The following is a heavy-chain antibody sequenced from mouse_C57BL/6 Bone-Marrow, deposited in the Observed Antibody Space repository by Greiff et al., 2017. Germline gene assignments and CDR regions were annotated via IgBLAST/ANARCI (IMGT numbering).Heavy chain of an antibody. Sequence: VQLQQSGPELVKPGASVKISCKASGYSFTSYYIHWVKQRPGQGLAWIGWIYPGSGNTKYNEKFKGKATLTADTSSSTAYMQLSSLTSEDSAVYYCARDGSSYWYFDVWGTGTTVTVSS. D-gene: IGHD1-1*01. CDR2: IYPGSGNT. CDR1: GYSFTSYY. V-gene: IGHV1-66*01. CDR3: ARDGSSYWYFDV. J-gene: IGHJ1*03.